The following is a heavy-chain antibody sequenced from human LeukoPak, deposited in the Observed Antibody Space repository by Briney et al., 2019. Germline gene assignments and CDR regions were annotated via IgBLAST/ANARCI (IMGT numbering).Heavy chain of an antibody. CDR3: AGDRSYSGSSTHIDY. J-gene: IGHJ4*02. Sequence: GASVKVSCKASGGTFSSYAISWVRQAPGQGLEWMGRIIPILGTANYAQKFQGRVTITTDESTSTAYMELSSLRSEDTAVYYCAGDRSYSGSSTHIDYWGQGTLVTVSS. D-gene: IGHD1-26*01. V-gene: IGHV1-69*11. CDR2: IIPILGTA. CDR1: GGTFSSYA.